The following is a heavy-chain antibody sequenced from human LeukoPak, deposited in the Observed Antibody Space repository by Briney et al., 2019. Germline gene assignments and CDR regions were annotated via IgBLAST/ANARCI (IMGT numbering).Heavy chain of an antibody. CDR3: ARPPLGGDYVWYFDL. Sequence: SETLSLTCAVSGYSISSGYYWGGIRQPPGKGVEWIGNIYHSGSTSYNPSLKTRVTISVDTSKNQFSLKLSSVTAADTAVYYCARPPLGGDYVWYFDLWGRGTLVTVPS. V-gene: IGHV4-38-2*01. CDR1: GYSISSGYY. D-gene: IGHD4-17*01. CDR2: IYHSGST. J-gene: IGHJ2*01.